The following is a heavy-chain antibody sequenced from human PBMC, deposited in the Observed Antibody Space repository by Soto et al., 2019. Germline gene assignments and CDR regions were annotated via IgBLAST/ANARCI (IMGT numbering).Heavy chain of an antibody. V-gene: IGHV3-33*01. D-gene: IGHD6-25*01. CDR2: IWYDGSNK. CDR3: ARDHYSSGSPWSDP. Sequence: GGSLRLSCAASGFTFSSYGMHWVRQAPGKGLEWVAVIWYDGSNKYYADSVKGRFTISRDNSKNTLYLQMNSLRAEDTAVYYCARDHYSSGSPWSDPWGQGTLVTVSS. J-gene: IGHJ5*02. CDR1: GFTFSSYG.